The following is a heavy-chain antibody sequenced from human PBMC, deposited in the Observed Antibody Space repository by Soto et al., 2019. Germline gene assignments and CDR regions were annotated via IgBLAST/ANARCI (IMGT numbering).Heavy chain of an antibody. CDR3: ARSGGYIYY. CDR1: GGSISSYY. J-gene: IGHJ4*02. CDR2: IYYSGST. V-gene: IGHV4-59*12. D-gene: IGHD2-8*02. Sequence: QVQLQESGPRLVKPSETLSLTCTVSGGSISSYYWSWIRQPPGKGLEWIGYIYYSGSTDYNPSLKSRVTLSVDMSKNQFSLKLSSVTDADTAVYYCARSGGYIYYWGQGTLVTVSS.